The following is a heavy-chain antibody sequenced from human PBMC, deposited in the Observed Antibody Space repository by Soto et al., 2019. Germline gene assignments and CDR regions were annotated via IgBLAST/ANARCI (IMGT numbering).Heavy chain of an antibody. CDR3: VYSERRTSGNSLFGSMDV. CDR2: FCYSGST. Sequence: LTCTVSGASIRSSSYCSGWVRQPPGKGLQWIGSFCYSGSTYYNPSLERRLTISVNTSKNPFTLNLYSVTAADTAVYSCVYSERRTSGNSLFGSMDVWGQGTTVTVSS. D-gene: IGHD3-22*01. J-gene: IGHJ6*02. CDR1: GASIRSSSYC. V-gene: IGHV4-39*01.